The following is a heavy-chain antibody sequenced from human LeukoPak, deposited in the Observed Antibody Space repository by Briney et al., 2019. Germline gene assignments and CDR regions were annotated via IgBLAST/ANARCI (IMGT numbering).Heavy chain of an antibody. CDR1: GFTFSSYA. V-gene: IGHV3-30*04. CDR3: ARERVVYYYYYGMDV. Sequence: PGRSLRLSCAASGFTFSSYAMHWVRQAPGKGLEWVAVISYDGCNKYYADSVKGRFTISRDNSKNTLYLQMNSLRAEDTAVYYCARERVVYYYYYGMDVWGKGTTVTVSS. CDR2: ISYDGCNK. J-gene: IGHJ6*04.